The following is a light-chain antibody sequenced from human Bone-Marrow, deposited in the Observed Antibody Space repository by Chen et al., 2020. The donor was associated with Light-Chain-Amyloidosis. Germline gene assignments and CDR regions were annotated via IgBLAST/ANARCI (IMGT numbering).Light chain of an antibody. V-gene: IGLV2-14*01. CDR3: SSCTITNTLV. CDR1: SSDVGGDNH. J-gene: IGLJ1*01. CDR2: EFT. Sequence: QSARTQPASVSGPPGQTITISCPGTSSDVGGDNHVTWYHQHPDQAPKLLIYEFTNRPSWVPDRFSGSKSDNTPSLTISGLQTEDEAHYFCSSCTITNTLVFGSGTKVTVL.